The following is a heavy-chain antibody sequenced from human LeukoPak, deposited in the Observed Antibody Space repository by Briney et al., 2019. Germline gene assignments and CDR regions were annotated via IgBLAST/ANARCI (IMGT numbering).Heavy chain of an antibody. CDR2: IYYSGST. J-gene: IGHJ4*02. V-gene: IGHV4-59*01. CDR3: ARVTGYRIEDYFDY. Sequence: SETLSLTCTVSGGSISSYYWSWIRQPPGKGLEWIGYIYYSGSTNYNPSLKSRVTVSVETSKNEFSLKLRSVTAADTAVYYCARVTGYRIEDYFDYWGQGTLVTVSS. D-gene: IGHD6-13*01. CDR1: GGSISSYY.